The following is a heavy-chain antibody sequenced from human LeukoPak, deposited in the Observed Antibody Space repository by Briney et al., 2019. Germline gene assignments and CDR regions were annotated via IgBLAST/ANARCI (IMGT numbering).Heavy chain of an antibody. CDR1: GYTFTGYY. D-gene: IGHD3-22*01. Sequence: ASVKVSCKASGYTFTGYYIHWVRQAPGQGLEWMGRINPNSGGTNYAQKFQGRVTMTRDTSISTAYMELSRLRSDDTAVYYCARVKYYYDSSGYGEAFDIWGQGRMVTVSS. CDR3: ARVKYYYDSSGYGEAFDI. J-gene: IGHJ3*02. CDR2: INPNSGGT. V-gene: IGHV1-2*06.